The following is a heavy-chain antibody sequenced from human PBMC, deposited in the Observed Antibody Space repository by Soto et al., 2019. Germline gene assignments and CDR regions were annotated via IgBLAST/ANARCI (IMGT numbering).Heavy chain of an antibody. CDR2: IYYSGST. J-gene: IGHJ6*02. V-gene: IGHV4-59*12. CDR3: ARELTERYYGSGSPYYYYYGMDV. CDR1: GGSISSYY. Sequence: PSETLSLTCTVSGGSISSYYWSWIRQPPGKGLEWIGYIYYSGSTNYNPSLKSRVTISVDTSKNQFSLKLSSVTAADTAVYYCARELTERYYGSGSPYYYYYGMDVWGQGTTVTVSS. D-gene: IGHD3-10*01.